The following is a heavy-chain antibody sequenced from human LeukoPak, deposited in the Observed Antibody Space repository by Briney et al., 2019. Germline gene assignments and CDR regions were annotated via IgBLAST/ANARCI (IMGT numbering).Heavy chain of an antibody. D-gene: IGHD1-26*01. CDR3: ARGPFIVGATLDY. CDR2: INHSGST. CDR1: GGSFSGYY. J-gene: IGHJ4*02. V-gene: IGHV4-34*01. Sequence: PSETLSLXCAVYGGSFSGYYWSWIRQPPGKRLEWIGEINHSGSTNYNPSLKSRVTISVDTSKNQFSLKLSSVTAADTAVYYCARGPFIVGATLDYWGQGTLVTVSS.